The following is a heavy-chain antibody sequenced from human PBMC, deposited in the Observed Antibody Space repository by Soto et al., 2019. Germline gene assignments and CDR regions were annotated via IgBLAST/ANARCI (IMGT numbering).Heavy chain of an antibody. D-gene: IGHD6-19*01. CDR1: GGSVSNKTYY. J-gene: IGHJ6*02. Sequence: SETLSLTCSVSGGSVSNKTYYWSWIRQPPGKRLEWIGYVYYSGTTNYNPSLKSRVTISVDTSKNQFSLKLSSVTAADTAVYYCASQLAVAVYYYYYGMDVWGQGTTVTVSS. CDR3: ASQLAVAVYYYYYGMDV. CDR2: VYYSGTT. V-gene: IGHV4-61*01.